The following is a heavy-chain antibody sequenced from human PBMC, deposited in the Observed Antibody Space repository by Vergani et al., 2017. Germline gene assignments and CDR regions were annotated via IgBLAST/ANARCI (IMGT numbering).Heavy chain of an antibody. Sequence: QVQLQESGPGLVKPSQTLSLTCTVSGGSINSHNYYWSWIRQPAGKGLEWIGRIHTSGSTNYNPSLKSRVTMSEDTSKNQFSLKLSSVTAADTAVYYCARVRRDDSSGYYYYYGMDVWGQXP. CDR3: ARVRRDDSSGYYYYYGMDV. V-gene: IGHV4-61*02. J-gene: IGHJ6*02. CDR1: GGSINSHNYY. CDR2: IHTSGST. D-gene: IGHD3-22*01.